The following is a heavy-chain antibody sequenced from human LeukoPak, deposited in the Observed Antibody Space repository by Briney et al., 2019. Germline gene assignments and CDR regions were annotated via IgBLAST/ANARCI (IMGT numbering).Heavy chain of an antibody. J-gene: IGHJ4*02. CDR3: ARDPYYDFWSGYYPGYYFDY. Sequence: ASVKVSCKASGYTFTSYDINWVRQATGQGLEWMGWMNPNSGNTGYAQKFQGRVTMTRDTSTSTVYMELSSLRSEDTAVYYCARDPYYDFWSGYYPGYYFDYWGQGTLVTVSS. CDR1: GYTFTSYD. V-gene: IGHV1-8*01. D-gene: IGHD3-3*01. CDR2: MNPNSGNT.